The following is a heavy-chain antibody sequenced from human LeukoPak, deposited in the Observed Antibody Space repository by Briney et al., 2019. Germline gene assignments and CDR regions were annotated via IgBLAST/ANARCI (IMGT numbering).Heavy chain of an antibody. CDR2: ISGSGGST. Sequence: GGSLRLSCAASGFTFSSYAMSWVRQAPGKGLEWVSAISGSGGSTYYADSVKGRFTISRDNSKNTLYLQMNSLRAEDTAVYYCWASLIVVVPAAWDAFDIWGQGTMVTVSS. CDR1: GFTFSSYA. D-gene: IGHD2-2*01. CDR3: WASLIVVVPAAWDAFDI. V-gene: IGHV3-23*01. J-gene: IGHJ3*02.